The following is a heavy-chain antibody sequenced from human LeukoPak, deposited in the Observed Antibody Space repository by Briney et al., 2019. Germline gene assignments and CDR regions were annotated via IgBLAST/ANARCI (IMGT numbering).Heavy chain of an antibody. V-gene: IGHV3-23*01. Sequence: GGSLRLSCAASGFTFSSYAMSWVRQAPGKGLEWVSAISGSGGSTYYADSVKGRFTISRDNSKNTLYLQMNSLRAEDTAVYYCAKELVTVTTYYYYYMDVWGKGTTVTVSS. J-gene: IGHJ6*03. CDR3: AKELVTVTTYYYYYMDV. CDR1: GFTFSSYA. CDR2: ISGSGGST. D-gene: IGHD4-17*01.